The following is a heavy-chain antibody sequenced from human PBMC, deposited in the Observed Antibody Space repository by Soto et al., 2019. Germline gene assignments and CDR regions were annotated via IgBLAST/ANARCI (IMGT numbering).Heavy chain of an antibody. CDR1: GYTFTAYY. CDR3: ARDMDYYYGRGSGNGHGV. J-gene: IGHJ6*02. Sequence: QVQLVQSGAEVKEPGDSVRVSCEASGYTFTAYYIHWVRRAPGQGLEWMGWINPKFGDTTYAQDFEGRVSMTRDMSIRTVYMELSRLSSDDTVIYYCARDMDYYYGRGSGNGHGVWGQGTTVTVFS. D-gene: IGHD3-10*02. V-gene: IGHV1-2*02. CDR2: INPKFGDT.